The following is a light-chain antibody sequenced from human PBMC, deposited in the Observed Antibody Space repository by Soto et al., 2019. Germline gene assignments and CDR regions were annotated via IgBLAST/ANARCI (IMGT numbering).Light chain of an antibody. CDR2: GAS. J-gene: IGKJ1*01. CDR1: QSVSSNY. Sequence: EIVLTQSPGTLSLSPGERATLSCRASQSVSSNYLAWYQQKPGQAPRLLISGASTRATGIPARFSGSGSGTEFTLTISSLQSEDFAVYYCQQYNNWPPGAFGQGTKVDIK. V-gene: IGKV3-15*01. CDR3: QQYNNWPPGA.